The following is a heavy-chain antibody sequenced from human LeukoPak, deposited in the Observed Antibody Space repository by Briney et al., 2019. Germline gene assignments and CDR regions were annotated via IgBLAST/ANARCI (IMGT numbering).Heavy chain of an antibody. V-gene: IGHV3-21*04. CDR2: ISSAGTAI. J-gene: IGHJ4*02. Sequence: GSLRLSCAASGFTFSFYTMHWVRQAPGKGLEWVSSISSAGTAIHYADSVKGRFTISRDNAKNSLYLQMYSLRAEDTAVYYCARQNDYSNFFDYWGQGTLVTVSS. D-gene: IGHD4-11*01. CDR3: ARQNDYSNFFDY. CDR1: GFTFSFYT.